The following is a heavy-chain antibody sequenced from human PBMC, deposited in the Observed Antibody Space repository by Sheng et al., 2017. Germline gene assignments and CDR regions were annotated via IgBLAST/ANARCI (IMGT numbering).Heavy chain of an antibody. CDR1: GGSISSYY. D-gene: IGHD3-3*01. J-gene: IGHJ6*03. CDR3: ASGYYDFWSGYPDYYYYYMDV. CDR2: IYTSEST. V-gene: IGHV4-4*07. Sequence: QVQLQESGPGLVKPSETLSLTCTVSGGSISSYYWSWIRQPAGKGLEWIGRIYTSESTNYNPSLKSRVTMPVDTSKNQFSLKXSSVTAADTAVYYCASGYYDFWSGYPDYYYYYMDVWGAKGPRSPSP.